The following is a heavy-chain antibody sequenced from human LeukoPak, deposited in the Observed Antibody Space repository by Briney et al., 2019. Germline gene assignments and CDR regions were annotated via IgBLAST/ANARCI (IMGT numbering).Heavy chain of an antibody. CDR1: GGSISSGSYY. V-gene: IGHV4-61*02. J-gene: IGHJ4*02. D-gene: IGHD2-15*01. Sequence: SQTLSLTCTVSGGSISSGSYYWSWIRQPAGKGLEWTGRIYTSGSTNYNPFLKSRVTISVDTSKNQFSLKLSSVTAADTAVYYCARRCSGGSCYFDYWGQGTLVTVSS. CDR2: IYTSGST. CDR3: ARRCSGGSCYFDY.